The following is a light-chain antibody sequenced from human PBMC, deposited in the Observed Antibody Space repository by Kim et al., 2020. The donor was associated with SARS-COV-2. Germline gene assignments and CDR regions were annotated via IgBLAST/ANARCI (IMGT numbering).Light chain of an antibody. CDR3: QQYYTFPLT. J-gene: IGKJ4*01. Sequence: DIVMTQSPDSLAVSLGERATINCKSSQTVLFSSNNKNYLAWYQQKPGQPPKLLIYWASTRESGVPDRFSGSGSGTDFTLTISSLQAEDVAVYYCQQYYTFPLTLGGGTKLEIK. V-gene: IGKV4-1*01. CDR2: WAS. CDR1: QTVLFSSNNKNY.